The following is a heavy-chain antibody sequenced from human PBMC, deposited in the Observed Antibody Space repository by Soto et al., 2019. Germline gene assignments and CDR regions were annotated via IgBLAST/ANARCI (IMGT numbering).Heavy chain of an antibody. CDR1: GFPFSTSG. CDR2: IGPNPANT. V-gene: IGHV3-23*01. Sequence: GGSLRLSCAASGFPFSTSGMLWVRQPPGEGLEWVSAIGPNPANTNYRDSVKGRFTISRDNSRNTVFLQMSALRAEDTARYYCATARHCSRDACPAAEWGQGTRVTVSS. J-gene: IGHJ4*02. D-gene: IGHD2-21*01. CDR3: ATARHCSRDACPAAE.